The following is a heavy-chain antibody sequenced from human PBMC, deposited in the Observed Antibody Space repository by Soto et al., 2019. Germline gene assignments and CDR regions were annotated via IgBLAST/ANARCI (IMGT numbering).Heavy chain of an antibody. CDR1: RFTFSTYW. J-gene: IGHJ3*02. D-gene: IGHD3-22*01. V-gene: IGHV3-74*01. CDR3: AGDSSGYSYDAFDI. Sequence: SGGSLRLSGAASRFTFSTYWMHWVRQAPGKWLVWVSRINSYGTCTSYADSVKGRITISRDNAKNTLYLQMNSLRSEDTAVYYCAGDSSGYSYDAFDIWGQGTMVTVSS. CDR2: INSYGTCT.